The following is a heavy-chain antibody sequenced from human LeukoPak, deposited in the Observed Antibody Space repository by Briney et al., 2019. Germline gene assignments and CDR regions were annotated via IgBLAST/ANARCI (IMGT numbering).Heavy chain of an antibody. Sequence: GASVKVSCKASGYTFTGYYMHWVRQAPGQGLEWMGIINPSGGSTSYAQKFQGRVTMTRDTSTSTVYMELSSLRSEDTAVYYCARDRSLYYDFWSGYEAGEGYGMDVWGQGTTVTVSS. CDR2: INPSGGST. D-gene: IGHD3-3*01. CDR3: ARDRSLYYDFWSGYEAGEGYGMDV. V-gene: IGHV1-46*01. J-gene: IGHJ6*02. CDR1: GYTFTGYY.